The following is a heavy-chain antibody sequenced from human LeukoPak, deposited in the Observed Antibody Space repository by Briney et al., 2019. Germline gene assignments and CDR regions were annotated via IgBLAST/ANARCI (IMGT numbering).Heavy chain of an antibody. CDR1: GGSFSGYY. CDR2: INHSGST. CDR3: ARARGSSSGWGHYYYSLDV. D-gene: IGHD6-19*01. V-gene: IGHV4-34*01. J-gene: IGHJ6*02. Sequence: PSETLSLTCAVYGGSFSGYYWSWIRQPPGKGLEWIGEINHSGSTNYNPSLKSRVTISLDTSKNQFSLKLSSVTAADTAVYFCARARGSSSGWGHYYYSLDVWGQGTTVTVSS.